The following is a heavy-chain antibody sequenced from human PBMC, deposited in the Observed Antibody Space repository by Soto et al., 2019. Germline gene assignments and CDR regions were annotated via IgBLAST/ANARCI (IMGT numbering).Heavy chain of an antibody. D-gene: IGHD3-16*01. Sequence: ASVKVSCKVSGYTLTELSMHWVRQAPGKGLEWMGGFDPEDGETIYAQKFQGRVTMTEDTSTDTAYMELSSLRSEDTAVYYCVGGALPRYYYYYGMDVWGQGTTVTVSS. CDR1: GYTLTELS. J-gene: IGHJ6*02. CDR3: VGGALPRYYYYYGMDV. CDR2: FDPEDGET. V-gene: IGHV1-24*01.